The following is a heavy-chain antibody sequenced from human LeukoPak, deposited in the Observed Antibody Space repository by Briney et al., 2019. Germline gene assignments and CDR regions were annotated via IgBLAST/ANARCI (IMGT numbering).Heavy chain of an antibody. V-gene: IGHV1-69-2*01. CDR3: ATGIAVAGIPYYFDY. D-gene: IGHD6-19*01. J-gene: IGHJ4*02. CDR1: GYTFTDYY. Sequence: GATVKISCKVSGYTFTDYYMHWVQQAPGKGLEWMGLVDPEGGETIYAEKFQGRVTITADTSTDTAYMELSSLRSEDTAVYYCATGIAVAGIPYYFDYWGQGTLVTVSS. CDR2: VDPEGGET.